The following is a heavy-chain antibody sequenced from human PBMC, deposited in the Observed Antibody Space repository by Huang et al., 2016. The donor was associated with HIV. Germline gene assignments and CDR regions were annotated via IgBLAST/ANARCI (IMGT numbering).Heavy chain of an antibody. CDR1: GYNFTSRG. J-gene: IGHJ5*02. D-gene: IGHD5-12*01. CDR2: INPGTGKT. CDR3: ASGQRMRESDIVATIPVS. Sequence: QVHLVQSGPEVKKPGASVKVSCKASGYNFTSRGLHWVRQAPGQRLEWLGYINPGTGKTKYSPKFQDRVTLTRDISANTAYMQLSRLTSEDTAVYYCASGQRMRESDIVATIPVSWGQGALVTVSS. V-gene: IGHV1-3*01.